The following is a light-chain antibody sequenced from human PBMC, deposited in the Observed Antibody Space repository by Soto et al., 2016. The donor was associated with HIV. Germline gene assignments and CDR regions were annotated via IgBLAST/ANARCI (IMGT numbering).Light chain of an antibody. J-gene: IGLJ2*01. CDR3: QSEDSDVTMV. Sequence: SYELTQPPSMSVSPGQTARITCSGDALPKQYAYWYQQKPGQAPVLLIYKDNERPSGIPERFSGSSSGTTVTLTISGVQAEDEADYYCQSEDSDVTMVFGGGTRLTVL. CDR2: KDN. CDR1: ALPKQY. V-gene: IGLV3-25*03.